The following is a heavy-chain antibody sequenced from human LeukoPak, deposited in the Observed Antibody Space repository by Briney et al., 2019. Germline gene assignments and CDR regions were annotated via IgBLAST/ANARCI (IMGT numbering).Heavy chain of an antibody. CDR1: GGSFSGYY. Sequence: SETLSLTCAVYGGSFSGYYWSWIRQPPGKGLEWIGEINHSGSTNYNPSLKSRVTISVDTSKNQFSLKLSSVTAADTAVYYCARIAGDFGTKYYYYYMDVWGKGTTVTVSS. J-gene: IGHJ6*03. CDR2: INHSGST. D-gene: IGHD2-21*01. V-gene: IGHV4-34*01. CDR3: ARIAGDFGTKYYYYYMDV.